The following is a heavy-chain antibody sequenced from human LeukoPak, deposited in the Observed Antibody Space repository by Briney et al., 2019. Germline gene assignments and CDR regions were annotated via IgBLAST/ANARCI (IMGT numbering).Heavy chain of an antibody. D-gene: IGHD6-13*01. V-gene: IGHV3-7*01. CDR3: ARDSAGNDY. Sequence: GGSLRLSCAASGFTFSTYWMSWVRQAPGKGLEWVANIKQDGSEKYYVDSVKGRFTISRDNAKDSLYLQMNSLRAEDTAMYYCARDSAGNDYWGQGTLVTVSS. CDR1: GFTFSTYW. J-gene: IGHJ4*02. CDR2: IKQDGSEK.